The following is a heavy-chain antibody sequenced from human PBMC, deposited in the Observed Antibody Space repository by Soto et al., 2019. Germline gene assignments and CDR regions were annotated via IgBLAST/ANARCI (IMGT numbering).Heavy chain of an antibody. Sequence: GWSLRLSCAASGFTFSTYAMSWVRQAQGKGLEWVSSISGSGGTTYYADSVKGRFTISRDKSKNTLFLQMNSLRVEDTALYYCAKGGTTVVTDFEYWGHGALVTVSS. CDR3: AKGGTTVVTDFEY. CDR2: ISGSGGTT. V-gene: IGHV3-23*01. D-gene: IGHD4-17*01. J-gene: IGHJ4*01. CDR1: GFTFSTYA.